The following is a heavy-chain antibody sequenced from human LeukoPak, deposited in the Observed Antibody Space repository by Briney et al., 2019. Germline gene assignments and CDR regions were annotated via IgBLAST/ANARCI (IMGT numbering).Heavy chain of an antibody. V-gene: IGHV4-4*07. J-gene: IGHJ5*02. D-gene: IGHD1-26*01. CDR1: GGSISSYY. CDR3: ARGGRLGWFDP. CDR2: IYTSGST. Sequence: PSETLSLTCTVAGGSISSYYWSWIRQPAGKGLEWVGRIYTSGSTNYNPSLKSRVNISVDTSNNQFSLKLSSVTAADTAVYYCARGGRLGWFDPWGQGTLVAVSS.